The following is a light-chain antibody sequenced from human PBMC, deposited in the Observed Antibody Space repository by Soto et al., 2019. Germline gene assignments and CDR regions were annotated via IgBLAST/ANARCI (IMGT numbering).Light chain of an antibody. CDR2: AAS. Sequence: DIQLTQSPSSVSASIGDRVTITCWASQDIRSWLAWYQQKAGKAPKLVISAASTLQRGVPSRFSGSGFGTNFTLAITSLQPEDFATYYCQQANSFQITFGQGTRLDIK. J-gene: IGKJ5*01. V-gene: IGKV1-12*01. CDR1: QDIRSW. CDR3: QQANSFQIT.